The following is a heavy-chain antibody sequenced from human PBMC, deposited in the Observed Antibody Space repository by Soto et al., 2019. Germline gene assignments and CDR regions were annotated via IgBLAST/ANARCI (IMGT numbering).Heavy chain of an antibody. J-gene: IGHJ4*02. CDR2: ISAHNGNT. Sequence: QVHLVQSGAEVKKPGASVKVSCKASGYTLTSYGITWVRQAPGQGLEWMGWISAHNGNTDYAQKLQGRVIVTRDTSTSTAYMELRSLLSDDTAVYYCARGRYGDYWGQGALVTVSS. D-gene: IGHD1-1*01. CDR3: ARGRYGDY. V-gene: IGHV1-18*01. CDR1: GYTLTSYG.